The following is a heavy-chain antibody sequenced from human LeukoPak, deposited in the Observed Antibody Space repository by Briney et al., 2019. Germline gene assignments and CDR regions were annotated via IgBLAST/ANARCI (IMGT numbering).Heavy chain of an antibody. D-gene: IGHD4-17*01. V-gene: IGHV4-59*11. CDR1: GDSFSSHY. CDR2: ISHIGRT. CDR3: ARDLVTVTKGFDI. J-gene: IGHJ3*02. Sequence: SETLSLTCAVSGDSFSSHYWTWIRQSPGTGLEWIGYISHIGRTNYNPSLKSRVTISIDTFKNQFSLKLRSVTAADTAVYYCARDLVTVTKGFDIWGQGTMVSVSS.